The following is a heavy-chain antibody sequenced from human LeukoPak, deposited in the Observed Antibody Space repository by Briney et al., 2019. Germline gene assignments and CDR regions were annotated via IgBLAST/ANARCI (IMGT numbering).Heavy chain of an antibody. CDR1: GGSISSSSYY. J-gene: IGHJ4*02. D-gene: IGHD3-10*01. Sequence: SETLSLTCTVSGGSISSSSYYWGWIRQPPGKGLEWIGSIYYSGSTYYNPSLKSRVTISVDTSKNQFSLKLSSVTAADTAVYYCARTNRKMITMVRGVINYFDYWGQGTLVTVSP. CDR2: IYYSGST. CDR3: ARTNRKMITMVRGVINYFDY. V-gene: IGHV4-39*01.